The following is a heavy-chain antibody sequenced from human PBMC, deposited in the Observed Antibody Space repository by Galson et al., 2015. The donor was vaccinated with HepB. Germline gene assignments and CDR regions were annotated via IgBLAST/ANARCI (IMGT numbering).Heavy chain of an antibody. CDR1: GGSFSDHY. CDR3: ARESGGTDY. Sequence: ETLSLTFAVYGGSFSDHYWSWIRQPPGKGLEWIGEINHGGGTNYSPSLRSRVTISLDMSKNQFSLNLTSVIAADTAVYYCARESGGTDYWGQGTLVTVSS. CDR2: INHGGGT. D-gene: IGHD3-16*01. V-gene: IGHV4-34*01. J-gene: IGHJ4*02.